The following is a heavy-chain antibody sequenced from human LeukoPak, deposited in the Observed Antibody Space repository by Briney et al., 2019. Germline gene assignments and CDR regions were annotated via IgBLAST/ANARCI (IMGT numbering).Heavy chain of an antibody. Sequence: GASVKVSCKASGYTFTSYYMHWVRQAPGQGLEWMGIINPSGGSTSYAQKFQGRVTMTRDTSTSTVYMELSSLKSEDTAVYYCATLSTVTTYYFDYWGQGTLVTVSS. CDR3: ATLSTVTTYYFDY. CDR1: GYTFTSYY. CDR2: INPSGGST. D-gene: IGHD4-17*01. J-gene: IGHJ4*02. V-gene: IGHV1-46*01.